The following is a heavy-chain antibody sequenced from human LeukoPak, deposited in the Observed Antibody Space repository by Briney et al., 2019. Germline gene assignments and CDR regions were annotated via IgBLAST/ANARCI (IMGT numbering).Heavy chain of an antibody. CDR3: ARERVWFGELLGRWFDP. Sequence: ASVKVSCKASGYTFTSYGISWVRRAPGQGLEWMGWISAYNGNTNYAQKLQGRVTMTTDTSTSTAYMELRSLRSDDTAVYYCARERVWFGELLGRWFDPWGQGTLVTVSS. V-gene: IGHV1-18*01. CDR2: ISAYNGNT. CDR1: GYTFTSYG. J-gene: IGHJ5*02. D-gene: IGHD3-10*01.